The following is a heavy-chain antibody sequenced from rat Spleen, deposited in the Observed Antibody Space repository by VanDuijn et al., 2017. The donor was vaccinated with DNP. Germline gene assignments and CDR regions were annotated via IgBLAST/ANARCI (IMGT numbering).Heavy chain of an antibody. J-gene: IGHJ4*01. D-gene: IGHD1-12*01. V-gene: IGHV5S10*01. Sequence: EVQLVESGGGLVQPGRSLKLSCAASGFTFSDYYMAWVRQAPTKGLEWVASISYDGTRTYYRDSVKGRFTISRDNAKSTLYLQMDSLRSEDTATYYCATQHSANYYEAPYAMDVWGQGTSVTVSS. CDR2: ISYDGTRT. CDR3: ATQHSANYYEAPYAMDV. CDR1: GFTFSDYY.